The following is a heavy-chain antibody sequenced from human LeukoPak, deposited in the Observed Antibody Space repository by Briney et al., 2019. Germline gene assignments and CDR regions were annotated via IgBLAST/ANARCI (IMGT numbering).Heavy chain of an antibody. J-gene: IGHJ5*02. D-gene: IGHD3-9*01. CDR1: GFTSSNAW. Sequence: GGSLRLYCAASGFTSSNAWMSWVRQAPGKGLEWVGRIKSKTDGWTTDYAAPVKSRITISRDDSKNTLYLQMNSLKTEDTAVYYCTTDRYYFDWSYNWFDPWGQGTLVTVSS. V-gene: IGHV3-15*01. CDR2: IKSKTDGWTT. CDR3: TTDRYYFDWSYNWFDP.